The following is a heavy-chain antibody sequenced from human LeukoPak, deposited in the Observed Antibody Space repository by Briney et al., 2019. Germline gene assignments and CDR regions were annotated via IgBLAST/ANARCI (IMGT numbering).Heavy chain of an antibody. V-gene: IGHV3-53*01. CDR1: GFTFSSYS. CDR3: ARIPPGRWLHWYYFDY. CDR2: IYSGGST. Sequence: PGGSLRLSCAASGFTFSSYSMSWVRQAPGKGLEWVSVIYSGGSTYYADSVKGRFTISRDNSKNTLYLQMNSLRAEDTAVYYCARIPPGRWLHWYYFDYWGQGTLVTVSS. J-gene: IGHJ4*02. D-gene: IGHD5-12*01.